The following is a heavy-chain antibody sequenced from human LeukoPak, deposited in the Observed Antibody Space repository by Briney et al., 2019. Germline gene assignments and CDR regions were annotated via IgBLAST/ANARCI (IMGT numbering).Heavy chain of an antibody. J-gene: IGHJ4*02. V-gene: IGHV3-11*01. Sequence: GGSLRLSCAASGFTFSDYYMSWIRQAPGKGLEWVSYISGSGTTIYYADSVKGRFTISRDNAKDSLYLQMNSLRAEDTAVYYCAKSVLSYCSGGSCYLDYWGQGTLVTVSS. CDR3: AKSVLSYCSGGSCYLDY. CDR2: ISGSGTTI. CDR1: GFTFSDYY. D-gene: IGHD2-15*01.